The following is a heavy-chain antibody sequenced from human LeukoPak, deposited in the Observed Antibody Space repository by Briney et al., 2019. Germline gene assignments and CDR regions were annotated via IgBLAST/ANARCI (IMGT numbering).Heavy chain of an antibody. V-gene: IGHV3-66*01. CDR2: IYSSGGT. CDR1: GFTMRDND. D-gene: IGHD5/OR15-5a*01. J-gene: IGHJ4*01. CDR3: AKRPLSSCN. Sequence: GESLKISCAVSGFTMRDNDMTWVRQAPGKGLEWVSLIYSSGGTSYADSVKGRFTISKDNSKNTLYLQMNSLRAEDTAVYYCAKRPLSSCNWGLGTLVTVSS.